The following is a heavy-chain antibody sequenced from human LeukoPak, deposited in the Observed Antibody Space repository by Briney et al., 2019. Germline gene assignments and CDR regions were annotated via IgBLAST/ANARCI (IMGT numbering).Heavy chain of an antibody. J-gene: IGHJ4*02. CDR3: ADRFVHGEHDY. Sequence: GSGPTLVKPTQTLTLTCTFLGFSLSTSGEGVGWIRQPPGKALKWLALIYWDDDNYYSPSLKSRLTITKDTSKNQVVLTITNMDPVDTATYFCADRFVHGEHDYWGQGTLFPVSP. CDR2: IYWDDDN. V-gene: IGHV2-5*02. CDR1: GFSLSTSGEG. D-gene: IGHD4-17*01.